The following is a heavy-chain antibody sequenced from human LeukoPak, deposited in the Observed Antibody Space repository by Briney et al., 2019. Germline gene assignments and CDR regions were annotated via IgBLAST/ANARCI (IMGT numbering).Heavy chain of an antibody. D-gene: IGHD3-22*01. V-gene: IGHV3-23*01. CDR3: AKGDSSGYYPPYYFDY. CDR1: GFTFSSYA. Sequence: EPGGSLRLSCAASGFTFSSYAMSWVRQAPGKGLEWVSAISGSGGSTYYADSVKGRFTISRDNSKNTLYLQMNSLRAEDTAVYYCAKGDSSGYYPPYYFDYWGQGTLVTVSS. CDR2: ISGSGGST. J-gene: IGHJ4*02.